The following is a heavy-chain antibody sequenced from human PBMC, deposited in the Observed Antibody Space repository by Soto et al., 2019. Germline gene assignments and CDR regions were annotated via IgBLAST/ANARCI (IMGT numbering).Heavy chain of an antibody. CDR3: AKGTIGSYGPSH. D-gene: IGHD5-18*01. Sequence: EVQLLESGGGLVQSGGSLRLSCAASGFTFSNYAMSWVRQAPGKRLEWVSGISGSGGNTYYADSVKGRFTISRDNSKNRLYLQMNSLRAWDTAVSHCAKGTIGSYGPSHWGQGTLVTVSS. CDR1: GFTFSNYA. J-gene: IGHJ4*02. V-gene: IGHV3-23*01. CDR2: ISGSGGNT.